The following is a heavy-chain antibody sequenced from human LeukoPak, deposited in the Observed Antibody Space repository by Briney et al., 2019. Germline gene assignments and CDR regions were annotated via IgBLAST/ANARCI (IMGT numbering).Heavy chain of an antibody. CDR1: GGSISSYY. J-gene: IGHJ3*02. Sequence: SETLSLTCTVSGGSISSYYWSWIRQPPGKGLEWIGYIYYSGSTNYNPSLKSRVTISVDTSKNQFSLKLSSVTAADTAVYYCASSMVRGQKAFDIWGQGTMVTVSS. V-gene: IGHV4-59*08. D-gene: IGHD3-10*01. CDR3: ASSMVRGQKAFDI. CDR2: IYYSGST.